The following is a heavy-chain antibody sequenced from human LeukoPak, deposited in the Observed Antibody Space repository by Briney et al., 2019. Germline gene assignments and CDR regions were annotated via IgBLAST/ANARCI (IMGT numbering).Heavy chain of an antibody. CDR3: AKGERPQFLTHTYDY. CDR2: ITIGGGRT. D-gene: IGHD3-3*01. J-gene: IGHJ4*02. Sequence: GGSLRLSCTVSTFTFNKAWMNWVRQSPGKGLEWVSSITIGGGRTYYADSVKGRFAISRDNSKNALSLQMSSLRAEDTAVYYCAKGERPQFLTHTYDYWGQGTEVTVSS. V-gene: IGHV3-23*01. CDR1: TFTFNKAW.